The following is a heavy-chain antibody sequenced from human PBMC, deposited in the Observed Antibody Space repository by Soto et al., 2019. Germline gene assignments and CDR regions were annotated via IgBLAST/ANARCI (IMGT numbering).Heavy chain of an antibody. CDR2: ISYDGSNK. CDR3: ASPMSTATFGY. V-gene: IGHV3-30-3*01. J-gene: IGHJ4*02. Sequence: PGGSLRLSCAASGFTFSSYAMHWVRQAPGKGLEWVAVISYDGSNKYYADSVKGRFTISRDNSKNTLYLQMNSLRAEDTAVYYWASPMSTATFGYWGQGTLVTVSS. D-gene: IGHD3-10*01. CDR1: GFTFSSYA.